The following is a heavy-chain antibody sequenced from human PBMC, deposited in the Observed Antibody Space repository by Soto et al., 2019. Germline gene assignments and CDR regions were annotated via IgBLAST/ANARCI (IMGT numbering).Heavy chain of an antibody. Sequence: ASETLSLTCAVYGGSFSAYYWSWIRQPPGKGLEWIGEINHSGGTSYNPSLKSRVTISVDTSKSQFSLKLTSVTAADRAVYYCARGRRWYDFWSGYSPVYYYYYGMDVWGQGTTVTVSS. CDR2: INHSGGT. J-gene: IGHJ6*02. D-gene: IGHD3-3*01. V-gene: IGHV4-34*01. CDR3: ARGRRWYDFWSGYSPVYYYYYGMDV. CDR1: GGSFSAYY.